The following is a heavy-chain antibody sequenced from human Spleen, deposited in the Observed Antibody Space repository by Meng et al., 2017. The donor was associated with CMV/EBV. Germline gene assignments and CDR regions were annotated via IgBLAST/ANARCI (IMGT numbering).Heavy chain of an antibody. Sequence: GESLKISCAASGFTVGSHYMTWVRQPPGKGLEWVSLVYSTGTTYYADSVKGRFSVSRDTSKNTVYLQINSVRIEDTAVYYCARSIAIVYGMDVWGQGTTVTVSS. D-gene: IGHD6-6*01. V-gene: IGHV3-53*01. CDR3: ARSIAIVYGMDV. CDR2: VYSTGTT. CDR1: GFTVGSHY. J-gene: IGHJ6*02.